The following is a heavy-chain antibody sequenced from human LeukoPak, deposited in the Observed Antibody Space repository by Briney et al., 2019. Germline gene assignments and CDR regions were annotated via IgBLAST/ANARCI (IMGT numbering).Heavy chain of an antibody. CDR3: VSSSWRRNWFDP. CDR2: IYTSGST. D-gene: IGHD6-13*01. CDR1: GDSISTYY. J-gene: IGHJ5*02. Sequence: SETLSLTCTVSGDSISTYYWSWIRQPAGKGLEWIGRIYTSGSTNYNPSLKSRVTISVDTSKNQFSLKLSSVTAADTAVYYCVSSSWRRNWFDPWGQGTLVTVSS. V-gene: IGHV4-4*07.